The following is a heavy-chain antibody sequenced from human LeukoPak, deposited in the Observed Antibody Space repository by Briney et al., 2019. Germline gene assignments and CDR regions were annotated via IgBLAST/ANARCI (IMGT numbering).Heavy chain of an antibody. D-gene: IGHD3-10*01. CDR3: ARFAINSYYYGSGSYANWCDP. CDR1: GGSISSGGYY. Sequence: SQTLSLTCTVSGGSISSGGYYWSWIRQHPGKGLEWIGYIYYSGSTYYNPSLKSRVTISVDTSKNQFSLKLSSVTAADTAVYYCARFAINSYYYGSGSYANWCDPWGQGTLVTVSS. V-gene: IGHV4-31*03. J-gene: IGHJ5*02. CDR2: IYYSGST.